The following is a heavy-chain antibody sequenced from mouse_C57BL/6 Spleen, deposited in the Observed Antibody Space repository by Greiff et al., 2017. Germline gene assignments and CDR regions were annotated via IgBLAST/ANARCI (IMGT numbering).Heavy chain of an antibody. CDR2: INPNYDTT. Sequence: VQLQQSGPELVKPGASVKISCKASGYSFTDYNMNWVQQSNGKSLEWIGVINPNYDTTSYNQKFKGKATLTVDQSSSTAYMQLNSLTSEDSAVYYCARLAYYSNYEYFDYWGQGTTLTVSS. CDR3: ARLAYYSNYEYFDY. V-gene: IGHV1-39*01. D-gene: IGHD2-5*01. J-gene: IGHJ2*01. CDR1: GYSFTDYN.